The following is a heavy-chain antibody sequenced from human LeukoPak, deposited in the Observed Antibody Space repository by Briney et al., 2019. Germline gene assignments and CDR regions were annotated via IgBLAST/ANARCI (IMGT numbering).Heavy chain of an antibody. CDR3: ARDFMGNWNYHDAFDI. D-gene: IGHD1-7*01. CDR2: INPNTGGT. V-gene: IGHV1-2*05. CDR1: GYTFSDYY. J-gene: IGHJ3*02. Sequence: GASVKVSCKASGYTFSDYYMHWVRQAPGQGLEWMGRINPNTGGTNYAQKFQGRVTMTRDTSINTAYMELSRLRSDDTDVYYCARDFMGNWNYHDAFDIWGQGTMVTVSS.